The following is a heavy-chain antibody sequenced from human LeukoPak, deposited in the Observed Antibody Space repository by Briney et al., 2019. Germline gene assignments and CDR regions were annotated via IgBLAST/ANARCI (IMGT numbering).Heavy chain of an antibody. CDR1: GYTFTDYY. J-gene: IGHJ4*02. D-gene: IGHD2-2*01. CDR2: VDPEDGET. CDR3: ATGSYQLLFDY. Sequence: ASVKVSCKASGYTFTDYYMHWVQQAPGKGLEWMGRVDPEDGETIYAEKFQGRVTITADTSTDTAYMELSSLRSEDTAVYYCATGSYQLLFDYWGQGTLVTVSS. V-gene: IGHV1-69-2*01.